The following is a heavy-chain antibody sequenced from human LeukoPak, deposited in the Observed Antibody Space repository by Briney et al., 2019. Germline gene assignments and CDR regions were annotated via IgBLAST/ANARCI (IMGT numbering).Heavy chain of an antibody. Sequence: ASVKVSCKASGYTFTNYAMNWVRQAPGQGLEWMGWIHPSTGNPTYAQGFTGRFVFSLDTSVSTTYLQISSLKAEDTAVYFCARAFQSLGGLSLPDYWGLGTLVTVSS. CDR3: ARAFQSLGGLSLPDY. J-gene: IGHJ4*02. CDR2: IHPSTGNP. V-gene: IGHV7-4-1*02. D-gene: IGHD3-16*02. CDR1: GYTFTNYA.